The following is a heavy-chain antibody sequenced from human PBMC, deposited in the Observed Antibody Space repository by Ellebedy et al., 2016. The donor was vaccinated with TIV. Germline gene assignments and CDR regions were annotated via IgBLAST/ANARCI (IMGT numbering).Heavy chain of an antibody. CDR3: VAALDY. CDR2: ISADGDTI. Sequence: GGSLRLXXEVTGVNFRKFSLNWVRQAPGKGLEWVAFISADGDTIYYAKSVKGRFTISRDDADSSLSLQMNSLGGDDTAVYYCVAALDYWGQGTLVTVS. V-gene: IGHV3-48*04. CDR1: GVNFRKFS. J-gene: IGHJ4*02. D-gene: IGHD6-25*01.